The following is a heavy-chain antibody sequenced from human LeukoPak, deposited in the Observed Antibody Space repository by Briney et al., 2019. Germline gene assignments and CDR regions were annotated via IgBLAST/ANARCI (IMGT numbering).Heavy chain of an antibody. CDR1: GYTFSTYG. CDR3: ARDLYYYGSGSYYDVFDV. CDR2: ISAYKGNT. J-gene: IGHJ3*01. V-gene: IGHV1-18*01. D-gene: IGHD3-10*01. Sequence: GASVKVSCKASGYTFSTYGISWVRQAPGQGLEWMGWISAYKGNTYYAQKLQGRVTMTTDTSTSTACMELRSLRSDDTAIYYCARDLYYYGSGSYYDVFDVWGQGTMVTVSS.